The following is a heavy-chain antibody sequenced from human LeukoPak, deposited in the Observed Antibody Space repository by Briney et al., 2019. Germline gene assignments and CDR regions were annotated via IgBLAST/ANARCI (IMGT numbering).Heavy chain of an antibody. CDR1: GFTFSSYA. D-gene: IGHD3-10*01. CDR2: ISGSGGST. J-gene: IGHJ4*02. CDR3: AKRGPGSSYPYYFDY. V-gene: IGHV3-23*01. Sequence: GGSLRLSCAAFGFTFSSYAMSWVRQAPGKGLEWVSAISGSGGSTYYADSVKGRFTISRDNSKNTLYLQMNSLRAEDTAVYYCAKRGPGSSYPYYFDYWGQGTLVTVSS.